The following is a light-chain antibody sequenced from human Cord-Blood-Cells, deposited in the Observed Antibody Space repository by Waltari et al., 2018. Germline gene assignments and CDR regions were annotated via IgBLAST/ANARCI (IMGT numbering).Light chain of an antibody. J-gene: IGLJ1*01. V-gene: IGLV2-14*01. CDR2: DVS. CDR1: SSDVGGYNY. CDR3: SSYTSSNYV. Sequence: QSALTQPASVSGSPGQSITISCTGTSSDVGGYNYVAWYQQHPGKAPKLMFYDVSNRPSGVSNRFSVSKSGNTASLTISGLQAEDEADYYCSSYTSSNYVFGTGTKVTVL.